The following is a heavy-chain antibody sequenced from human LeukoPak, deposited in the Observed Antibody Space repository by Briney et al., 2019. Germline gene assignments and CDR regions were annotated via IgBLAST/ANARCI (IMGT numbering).Heavy chain of an antibody. CDR3: AREIRVYDSSGYFGY. CDR2: INAGNGNT. V-gene: IGHV1-3*01. Sequence: ASVKVSCKAFGYTFTSYAMHWVRQAPGQRLEWMGWINAGNGNTKYSQKFQGRVTITRDTSASTAYMELSSLRSEDTAVYYCAREIRVYDSSGYFGYWGQGTLVTVSS. J-gene: IGHJ4*02. CDR1: GYTFTSYA. D-gene: IGHD3-22*01.